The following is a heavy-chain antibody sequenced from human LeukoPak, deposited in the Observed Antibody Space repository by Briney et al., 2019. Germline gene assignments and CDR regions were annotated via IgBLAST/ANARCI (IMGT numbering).Heavy chain of an antibody. CDR1: GDNVSTNRAS. Sequence: SQTLSLTCAISGDNVSTNRASWNWIRQSPSRGLQWLGRTYYKSAWYTEYAESMKGRITINPDTSKNQFSLQLNSVTPEDTAVYYCARDGRDIDAFDIWGQGTMVTVSS. CDR3: ARDGRDIDAFDI. J-gene: IGHJ3*02. D-gene: IGHD2-15*01. CDR2: TYYKSAWYT. V-gene: IGHV6-1*01.